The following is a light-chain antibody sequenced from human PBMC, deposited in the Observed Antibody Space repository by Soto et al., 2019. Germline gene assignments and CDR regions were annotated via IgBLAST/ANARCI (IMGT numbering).Light chain of an antibody. V-gene: IGKV1-39*01. CDR1: QAINTY. J-gene: IGKJ5*01. Sequence: DIQMTQSPSFLSAPVGDRVTISCRASQAINTYLNWYQQKPGKAPKLLIYGTSDLQNGVPSRFSGGGSGTDFTLTISSLQPEDFATYYCQQSYSTLLITFGQGTRLEV. CDR2: GTS. CDR3: QQSYSTLLIT.